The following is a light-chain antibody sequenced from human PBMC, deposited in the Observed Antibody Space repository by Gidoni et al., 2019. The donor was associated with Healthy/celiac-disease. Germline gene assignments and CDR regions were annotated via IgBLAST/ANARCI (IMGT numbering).Light chain of an antibody. Sequence: EIVMTQSPATLSVSPGERATLSCRASQSGSSNLAWYQQKPGQAPRLLIYGASTRATGIPARFSVSGSGTEFTLTISSLQSEDFAVYYCQQYNNWLSLTFGGGTKVEIK. CDR1: QSGSSN. CDR3: QQYNNWLSLT. CDR2: GAS. V-gene: IGKV3-15*01. J-gene: IGKJ4*01.